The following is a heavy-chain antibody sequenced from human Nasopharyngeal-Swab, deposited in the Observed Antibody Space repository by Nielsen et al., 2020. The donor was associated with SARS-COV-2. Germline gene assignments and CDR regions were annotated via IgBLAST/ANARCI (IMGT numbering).Heavy chain of an antibody. D-gene: IGHD6-19*01. CDR2: IKQDGSEK. J-gene: IGHJ4*02. Sequence: LSLTCAASGFTFSSYWMSWVRQAPGKGLEWVANIKQDGSEKYYVDSVKGRFTISRDNAKNSLYLQMNSLRAEDTAVYYCAELSSGWTFDYWGQGTLVTVSS. CDR3: AELSSGWTFDY. CDR1: GFTFSSYW. V-gene: IGHV3-7*01.